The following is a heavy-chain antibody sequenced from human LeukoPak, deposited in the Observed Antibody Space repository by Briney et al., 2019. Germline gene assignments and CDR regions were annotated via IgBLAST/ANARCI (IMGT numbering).Heavy chain of an antibody. Sequence: GGSLRLSCAASGFTFSSYWMNWVRQAPGKGLVWVSRIASDGSSTSYADSVKGRFTISRDNAKNTLYLQMNSLRAEDTAVYYCARDAVDTANAVWGQGTTVTVSS. CDR2: IASDGSST. V-gene: IGHV3-74*01. D-gene: IGHD5-18*01. CDR3: ARDAVDTANAV. J-gene: IGHJ6*02. CDR1: GFTFSSYW.